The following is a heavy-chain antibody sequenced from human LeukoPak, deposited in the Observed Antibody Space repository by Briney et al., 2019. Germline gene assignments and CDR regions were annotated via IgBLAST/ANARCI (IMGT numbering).Heavy chain of an antibody. CDR2: ISSSSSYI. V-gene: IGHV3-21*04. CDR1: GFAFTTYS. CDR3: AKALPDYYDSSGYYPIFDY. J-gene: IGHJ4*02. Sequence: GGSLRLSCAASGFAFTTYSMNWVRQAPGKGLEWVSSISSSSSYIYYADSVKGRFTISRDNSKNTLYLQMNSLRAEDTAVYYCAKALPDYYDSSGYYPIFDYWGQGTLVTVSS. D-gene: IGHD3-22*01.